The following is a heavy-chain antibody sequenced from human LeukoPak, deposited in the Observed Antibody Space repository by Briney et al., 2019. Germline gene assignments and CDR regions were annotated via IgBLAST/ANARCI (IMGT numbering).Heavy chain of an antibody. V-gene: IGHV3-23*01. Sequence: PGGSLRLSCAASGFTFSSYAMSWVRQAPGKGLEWVSVISGSGGGTYYADSVKGRFTISRDNSKNTLYLQMNSLRAEDTAVYYCAKIQYCSSTSCEEGDYWGQGTLVTVSS. J-gene: IGHJ4*02. D-gene: IGHD2-2*01. CDR1: GFTFSSYA. CDR2: ISGSGGGT. CDR3: AKIQYCSSTSCEEGDY.